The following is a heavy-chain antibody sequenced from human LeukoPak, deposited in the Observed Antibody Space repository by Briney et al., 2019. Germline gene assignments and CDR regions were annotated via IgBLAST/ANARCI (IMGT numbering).Heavy chain of an antibody. CDR1: GYTFTIYY. J-gene: IGHJ5*02. CDR2: INPSGGST. Sequence: EASVNVSCKASGYTFTIYYMHWVRQAPGQGLEWMGIINPSGGSTSYAQKFQGRVTMTRDTSTSTVYMELSSLRSEDTAVYYCAREWAAWFDPWGQGTLVTVSS. D-gene: IGHD1-26*01. V-gene: IGHV1-46*01. CDR3: AREWAAWFDP.